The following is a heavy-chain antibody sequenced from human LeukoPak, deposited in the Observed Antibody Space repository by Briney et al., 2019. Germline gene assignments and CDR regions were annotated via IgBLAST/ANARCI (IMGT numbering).Heavy chain of an antibody. V-gene: IGHV1-2*02. J-gene: IGHJ6*03. CDR1: GYTFTGAY. CDR2: INPDSGGT. CDR3: ASANYHILTGLYEGSYNYYYMDV. D-gene: IGHD3-9*01. Sequence: ASVKVSCRASGYTFTGAYIHWVRQAPGQGLEWMGWINPDSGGTDYPQKFQGRVTMTRDTSISTAYMELSRLRSDDTAVYYCASANYHILTGLYEGSYNYYYMDVWGKGTTVTVSS.